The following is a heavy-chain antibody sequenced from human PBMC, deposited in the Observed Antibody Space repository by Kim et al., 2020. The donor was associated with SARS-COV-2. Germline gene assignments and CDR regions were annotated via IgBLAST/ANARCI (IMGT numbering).Heavy chain of an antibody. D-gene: IGHD5-12*01. J-gene: IGHJ4*02. V-gene: IGHV3-23*01. CDR1: GITLGNYG. Sequence: GGSLRLSCVASGITLGNYGVNWVRQAPGKGLEWVSGISGGGDTTNYADSVQGRFTISRDNSKNTVYFQLNSLRADDTAVLYCAKSSDVQGYDSFDCWGQG. CDR2: ISGGGDTT. CDR3: AKSSDVQGYDSFDC.